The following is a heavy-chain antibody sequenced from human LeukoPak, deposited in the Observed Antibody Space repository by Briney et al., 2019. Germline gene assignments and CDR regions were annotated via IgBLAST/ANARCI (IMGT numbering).Heavy chain of an antibody. J-gene: IGHJ4*02. CDR1: GFTFSSYS. CDR3: ARDPESDYYGSEQGFDY. CDR2: ISSSSSTI. Sequence: GGSLRLSCAASGFTFSSYSMNWVRQAPGKGLEWVSYISSSSSTIYYADSVKGRFTISRDNAKNSLYLQMNSLRAEDTAVYYCARDPESDYYGSEQGFDYWGQGTLVTVSS. V-gene: IGHV3-48*04. D-gene: IGHD3-10*01.